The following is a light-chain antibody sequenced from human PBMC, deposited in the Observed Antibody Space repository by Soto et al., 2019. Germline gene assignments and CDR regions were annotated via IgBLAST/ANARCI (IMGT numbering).Light chain of an antibody. Sequence: QSALTQPASVSGSPGQSITISCTGTSSDVGSYNLVSWYQQHPGKAPKLTIYEVSKRPSGVSNRFSGSKSGNTASLTISGLQAEDEADYYCCSYAGSSTYVFGTGT. CDR3: CSYAGSSTYV. V-gene: IGLV2-23*02. CDR2: EVS. J-gene: IGLJ1*01. CDR1: SSDVGSYNL.